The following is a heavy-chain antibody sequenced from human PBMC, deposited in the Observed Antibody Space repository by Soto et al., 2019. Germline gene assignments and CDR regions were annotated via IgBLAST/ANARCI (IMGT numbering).Heavy chain of an antibody. D-gene: IGHD5-12*01. CDR3: ARQWNFDY. V-gene: IGHV5-51*01. CDR1: GYIFTTYL. Sequence: GESLKISCKASGYIFTTYLIAWVRQMPGKGLEWIGIINPTDSDTRYSPSFQGQVTISANKSISTTYLQWSSLKASDTAIYYCARQWNFDYWGQGTLVTISS. CDR2: INPTDSDT. J-gene: IGHJ4*02.